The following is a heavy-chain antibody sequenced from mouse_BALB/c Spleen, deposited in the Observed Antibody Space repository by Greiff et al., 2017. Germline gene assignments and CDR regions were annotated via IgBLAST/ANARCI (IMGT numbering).Heavy chain of an antibody. J-gene: IGHJ1*01. CDR3: ARSPLNWNWYFDV. Sequence: VQPQQSGPELVKPGASVKVSCKASGYAFTSYNMYWVKQSHGKSLEWIGYIDPYNGGTSYNQKFKGKATLTVDKSSSTAYMHLNSLTSEDSAVYYCARSPLNWNWYFDVWGAGTTVTVSS. D-gene: IGHD4-1*01. CDR1: GYAFTSYN. V-gene: IGHV1S135*01. CDR2: IDPYNGGT.